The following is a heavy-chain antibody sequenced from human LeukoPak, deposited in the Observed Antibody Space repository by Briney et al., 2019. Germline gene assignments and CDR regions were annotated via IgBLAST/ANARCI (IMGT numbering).Heavy chain of an antibody. CDR1: GFTFSSYA. V-gene: IGHV3-30*01. CDR3: HLVGTAVAGSGLRDY. Sequence: GRSLRLSCAASGFTFSSYAMHWVRQAPGKGLEWVAVISYDGSNKYYADSVKGRFTISRDNSKNTLYLQMNSLRAEDTAVYYCHLVGTAVAGSGLRDYWGQGTLVTVSS. CDR2: ISYDGSNK. D-gene: IGHD6-19*01. J-gene: IGHJ4*02.